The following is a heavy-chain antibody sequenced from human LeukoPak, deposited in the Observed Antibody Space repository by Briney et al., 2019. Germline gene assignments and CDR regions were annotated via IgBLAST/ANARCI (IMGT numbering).Heavy chain of an antibody. D-gene: IGHD4-17*01. CDR3: ARAYDYGDSNWFDP. CDR2: IYYSGST. CDR1: GGSISSGGYH. J-gene: IGHJ5*02. Sequence: PSETLSLTCTVSGGSISSGGYHWSWIRQHPGKGLEWIGYIYYSGSTYYNPSLKSRVTISVDTSKNQFSLKLSSVTAADTAVYYCARAYDYGDSNWFDPWGQGTLVTVSS. V-gene: IGHV4-31*03.